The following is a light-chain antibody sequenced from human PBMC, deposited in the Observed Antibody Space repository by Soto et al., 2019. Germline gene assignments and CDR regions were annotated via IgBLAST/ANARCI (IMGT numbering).Light chain of an antibody. CDR1: KNDIGSSDY. CDR2: GVS. V-gene: IGLV2-14*01. J-gene: IGLJ3*02. CDR3: SSSTSSNTVV. Sequence: LTQPASASASPGQSITISCTGGKNDIGSSDYVSWYQQHPGKAPKLIIYGVSNRPSGTSDRFSGSKSGNTASLTISGLQADDEADYYCSSSTSSNTVVFGGGTKVTVL.